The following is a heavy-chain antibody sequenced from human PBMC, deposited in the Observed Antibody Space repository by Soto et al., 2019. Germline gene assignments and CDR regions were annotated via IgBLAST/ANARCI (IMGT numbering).Heavy chain of an antibody. CDR1: RYTFTSYG. CDR3: ARTPGYCSGGSCPGFDP. Sequence: ASVKVSCKASRYTFTSYGISWVRQAPGQGLEWMGWISAYNGNTNYAQKLQGRVTMTTDTSTSTAYMELRSLRSDDTAVYYCARTPGYCSGGSCPGFDPWGQGTLVTVSS. V-gene: IGHV1-18*01. CDR2: ISAYNGNT. D-gene: IGHD2-15*01. J-gene: IGHJ5*02.